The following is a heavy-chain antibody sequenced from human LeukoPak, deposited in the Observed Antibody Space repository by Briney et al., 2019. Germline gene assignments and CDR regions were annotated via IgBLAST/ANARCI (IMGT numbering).Heavy chain of an antibody. CDR2: INHSGST. Sequence: SETLSLTCAVYGGSFSGYYWSLIRQPPGKGLEWIGEINHSGSTNYNPSLKSRVTISVDTSKNQFYLKLSSVTAADTAVYYCARSGYYDSSGYYGGFSFWGQGTLVTVSS. V-gene: IGHV4-34*01. D-gene: IGHD3-22*01. CDR3: ARSGYYDSSGYYGGFSF. J-gene: IGHJ4*02. CDR1: GGSFSGYY.